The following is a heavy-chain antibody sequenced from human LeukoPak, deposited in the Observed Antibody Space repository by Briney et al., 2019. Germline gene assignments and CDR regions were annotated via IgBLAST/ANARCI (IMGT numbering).Heavy chain of an antibody. CDR3: AKVKGQLWLGPRAYDI. CDR2: ISHDGDIG. D-gene: IGHD5-18*01. CDR1: GFTFSSYA. Sequence: PGGSLRLPCAASGFTFSSYAMHWVRQAPDKGLDWVAVISHDGDIGDYADSVRGRLTISRDNSKSTLYLQIGSLRTEDTAVYYCAKVKGQLWLGPRAYDIWGQGTMVTVSS. V-gene: IGHV3-30*18. J-gene: IGHJ3*02.